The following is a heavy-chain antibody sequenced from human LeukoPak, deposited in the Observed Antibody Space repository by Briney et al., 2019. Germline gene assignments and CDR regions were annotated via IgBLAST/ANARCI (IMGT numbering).Heavy chain of an antibody. CDR3: AKQDSHWDVFDI. Sequence: GGSLRLSFAASGFVFTSYWMSWVRQAPGKGLGWVANIKQDGSEKYYVDSAKGRFAISRDNAKNSLYLHMNSLRAEDTAVYYCAKQDSHWDVFDIWGQGTMVTVSS. CDR1: GFVFTSYW. J-gene: IGHJ3*02. D-gene: IGHD2-15*01. CDR2: IKQDGSEK. V-gene: IGHV3-7*01.